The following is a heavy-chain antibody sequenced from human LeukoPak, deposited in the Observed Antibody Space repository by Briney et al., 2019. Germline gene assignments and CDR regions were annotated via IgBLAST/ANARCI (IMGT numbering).Heavy chain of an antibody. V-gene: IGHV1-2*02. CDR2: INPNSGGT. CDR3: ARGSSGRISADPEIDY. Sequence: ASVKVSCQASGYTFTGYYMHWVRQAPGQGLEWMGWINPNSGGTNYAQKFQGRVTMTRDTSISTAYMELSRLRSDDTAVYYCARGSSGRISADPEIDYWGQGTLVTVSS. J-gene: IGHJ4*02. CDR1: GYTFTGYY. D-gene: IGHD2/OR15-2a*01.